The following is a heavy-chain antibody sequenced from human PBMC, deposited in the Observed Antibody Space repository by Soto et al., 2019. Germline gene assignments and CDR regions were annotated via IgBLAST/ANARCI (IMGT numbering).Heavy chain of an antibody. V-gene: IGHV2-5*01. J-gene: IGHJ1*01. CDR2: IYWSDDK. D-gene: IGHD6-13*01. CDR3: AHRLGIAAAGTSEYFQH. Sequence: SGPTLVNPTQTLTLTCTFSGFSLTTSGVGVGWIRQPPGKALEWLALIYWSDDKRYSPSLKSRLTITKDSSKNQVVLIMTNMDPVDTATYYCAHRLGIAAAGTSEYFQHWGQGTQVTVSS. CDR1: GFSLTTSGVG.